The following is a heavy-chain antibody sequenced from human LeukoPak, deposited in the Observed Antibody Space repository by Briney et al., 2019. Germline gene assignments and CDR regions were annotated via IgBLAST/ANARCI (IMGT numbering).Heavy chain of an antibody. Sequence: GGSLRLSCAASGFTFSSYGMHWVRQAPGKGLEWVAVISYDGSNKYYADPVKGRFTISRDNSKNTLYLQMNSLRAEDTAVYYCAKLLGPYYYDSSGYKPFDYWGQGTLVTVSS. CDR1: GFTFSSYG. CDR3: AKLLGPYYYDSSGYKPFDY. CDR2: ISYDGSNK. D-gene: IGHD3-22*01. J-gene: IGHJ4*02. V-gene: IGHV3-30*18.